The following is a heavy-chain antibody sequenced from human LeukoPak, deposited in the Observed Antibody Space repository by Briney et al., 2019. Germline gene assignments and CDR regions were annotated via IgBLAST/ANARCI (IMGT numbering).Heavy chain of an antibody. J-gene: IGHJ4*02. CDR2: IGTAGDT. D-gene: IGHD3-16*02. CDR1: GFTFSSYD. V-gene: IGHV3-13*01. Sequence: GGSLRLSCAASGFTFSSYDMHWVRQATGKGLEWVSAIGTAGDTYYPGSVKGRFTISRENAKNSLYLQMNSLRAGDTAVYYCARGRSWRFGGVITQFDYWGQGTLVTVSS. CDR3: ARGRSWRFGGVITQFDY.